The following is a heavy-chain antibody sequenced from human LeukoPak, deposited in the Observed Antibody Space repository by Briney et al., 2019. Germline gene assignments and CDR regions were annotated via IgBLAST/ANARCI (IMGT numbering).Heavy chain of an antibody. J-gene: IGHJ3*02. CDR3: ARNYDQVSNDAFDI. V-gene: IGHV1-18*04. D-gene: IGHD3-22*01. CDR1: GYTFTGYY. Sequence: GASVKVSCKASGYTFTGYYMHWVRQAPGQGLEWMGWISAYNGNTNYAQKLQGRVTMTTDTSTSTAYMELRSLRSDDTAVYYCARNYDQVSNDAFDIWGQGTMVTVSS. CDR2: ISAYNGNT.